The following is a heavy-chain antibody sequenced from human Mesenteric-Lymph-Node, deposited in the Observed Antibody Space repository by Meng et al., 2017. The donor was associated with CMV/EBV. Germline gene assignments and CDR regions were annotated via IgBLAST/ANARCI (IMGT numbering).Heavy chain of an antibody. CDR3: ARDVGFCTSSNCYPYNWFDP. D-gene: IGHD2-2*01. V-gene: IGHV4-31*03. Sequence: SETLSLTCTVSGGSISSGAYYWSWIRQNPRKGLEWIGYIYYSGTTYYNPSLKSRVTISVDTSKNQFSLKLISVTAADTAVYYCARDVGFCTSSNCYPYNWFDPWGQGTLVTVSS. CDR1: GGSISSGAYY. CDR2: IYYSGTT. J-gene: IGHJ5*02.